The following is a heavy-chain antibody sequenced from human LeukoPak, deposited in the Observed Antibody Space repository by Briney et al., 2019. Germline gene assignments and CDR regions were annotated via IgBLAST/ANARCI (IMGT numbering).Heavy chain of an antibody. V-gene: IGHV4-39*07. CDR1: GGSVSNNNYY. CDR3: ASLTDYDILTGNGDAYYMDV. Sequence: SETLSLTCTVSGGSVSNNNYYWAWIRQPPGKGLAWIGEINHSGSTNYNPSLKSRVTISVDTSKNQFSLKLSSVTAADTAVYYFASLTDYDILTGNGDAYYMDVWGKGTTVTISS. J-gene: IGHJ6*03. CDR2: INHSGST. D-gene: IGHD3-9*01.